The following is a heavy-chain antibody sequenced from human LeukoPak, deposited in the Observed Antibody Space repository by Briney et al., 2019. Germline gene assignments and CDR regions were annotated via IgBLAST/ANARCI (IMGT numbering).Heavy chain of an antibody. CDR3: ARMSGDYYYYGMGV. J-gene: IGHJ6*02. CDR2: INAGNGNT. V-gene: IGHV1-3*01. Sequence: ASVKVSCKASGYTFTSYAMHWVRQAPGQRLEWMGWINAGNGNTKYSQKFQGRVTITRDTSASTAYMELSSLRSEDTAVYYCARMSGDYYYYGMGVWGQGTTVTVSS. D-gene: IGHD6-25*01. CDR1: GYTFTSYA.